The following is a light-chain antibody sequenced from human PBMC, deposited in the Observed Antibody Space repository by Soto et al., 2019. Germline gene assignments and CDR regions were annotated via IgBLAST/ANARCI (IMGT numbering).Light chain of an antibody. J-gene: IGKJ3*01. CDR3: QQRSNWPPEVT. V-gene: IGKV3-11*01. CDR2: DAS. CDR1: QSVSSS. Sequence: EIVLTQSPDTLSLSPGERATLSCRASQSVSSSLAWYQQKPGQAPRLLIYDASNRATGIPARFSGSGSGTDFTLTMSSLVPEDFAVYYCQQRSNWPPEVTFGPGTKVDIK.